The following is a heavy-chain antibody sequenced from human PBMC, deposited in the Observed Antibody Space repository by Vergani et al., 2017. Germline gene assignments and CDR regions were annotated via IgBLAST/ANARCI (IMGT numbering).Heavy chain of an antibody. J-gene: IGHJ4*02. Sequence: QVQLVEPGGGVVQPGRSLRLSCAASGFTFSSYAMHWVRQAPGKGLEWVAVISYDGSNKYYADSVKGRFTISRDNSKNTLYLQMNSLRAEDTAVYYCARENCSGGSCYSTYFDYWGQGTLVTVSS. V-gene: IGHV3-30-3*01. CDR2: ISYDGSNK. CDR3: ARENCSGGSCYSTYFDY. D-gene: IGHD2-15*01. CDR1: GFTFSSYA.